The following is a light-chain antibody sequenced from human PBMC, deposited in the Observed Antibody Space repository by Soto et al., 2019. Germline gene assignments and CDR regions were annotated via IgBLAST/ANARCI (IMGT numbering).Light chain of an antibody. V-gene: IGLV4-60*03. Sequence: QPVLTQSSSASASLGSSVNLTCTLSSGHRSYIIAWHQQQPGKAPRFLMRLESSGSQNKGSGVPDRFSGSSSGAARYLTISNLRSEDEADYYCETWKGNTRVFGGGTKLTVL. CDR3: ETWKGNTRV. J-gene: IGLJ3*02. CDR2: LESSGSQ. CDR1: SGHRSYI.